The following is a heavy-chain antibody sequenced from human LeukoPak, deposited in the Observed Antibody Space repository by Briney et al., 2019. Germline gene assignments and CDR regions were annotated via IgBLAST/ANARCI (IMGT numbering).Heavy chain of an antibody. D-gene: IGHD6-13*01. V-gene: IGHV4-59*01. J-gene: IGHJ6*02. Sequence: SETLSLTCTVSGGSISSYYWSWIRQPPGKGLEWIGHIYYSGSTNYNPSLKSRVTISVDTSKNQFSLKLSSVTAADTAVYYCARLYSSSWFDYYYYGMDVWGQGTTVTVSS. CDR1: GGSISSYY. CDR2: IYYSGST. CDR3: ARLYSSSWFDYYYYGMDV.